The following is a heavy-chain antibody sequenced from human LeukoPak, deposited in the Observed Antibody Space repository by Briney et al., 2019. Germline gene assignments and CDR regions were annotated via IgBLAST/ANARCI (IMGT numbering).Heavy chain of an antibody. J-gene: IGHJ4*02. CDR2: IYPNSGGT. CDR1: GYTFTGYY. CDR3: ARRRIAAAGTTLDY. V-gene: IGHV1-2*02. D-gene: IGHD6-13*01. Sequence: ASVKVSCKASGYTFTGYYMHWVRQAPGQGLEWMGWIYPNSGGTNYAQIFQGRVTMTRDTSISTAYMELGRLRSDDTAVYYCARRRIAAAGTTLDYWGQGTLVTVSS.